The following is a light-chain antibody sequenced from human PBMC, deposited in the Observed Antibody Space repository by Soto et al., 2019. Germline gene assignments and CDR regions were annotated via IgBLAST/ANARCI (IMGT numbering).Light chain of an antibody. CDR3: QQYDSLMFT. CDR2: GAS. V-gene: IGKV3-20*01. CDR1: HNVSSTY. Sequence: EVVLTQSPGTLSLSPGEGATLSCRASHNVSSTYLAWYQQKPGQPPRLLIYGASSRATGIPDRFSGSGSGTDFTLTVSRLEADDFAVYYCQQYDSLMFTFGEGTRLDI. J-gene: IGKJ2*01.